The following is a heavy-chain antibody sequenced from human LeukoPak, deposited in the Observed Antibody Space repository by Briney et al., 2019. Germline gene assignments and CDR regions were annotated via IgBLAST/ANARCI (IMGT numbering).Heavy chain of an antibody. CDR3: ARDSRSGYPDY. D-gene: IGHD5-12*01. J-gene: IGHJ4*02. CDR1: GFTFSDYG. Sequence: PGGSLRLSCAASGFTFSDYGMHWVRQAPGKGLEWVAIIRYDGSIKYYADSVKGRFTISRDDSKNTLYLQMNSLRAEDTAVYNCARDSRSGYPDYWGQGTLVTVSS. CDR2: IRYDGSIK. V-gene: IGHV3-30*02.